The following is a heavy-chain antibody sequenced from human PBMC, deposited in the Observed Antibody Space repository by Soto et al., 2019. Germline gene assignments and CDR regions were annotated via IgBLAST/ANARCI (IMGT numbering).Heavy chain of an antibody. V-gene: IGHV4-39*01. CDR3: ARRELELHNWFDP. CDR1: GGSISSSSYY. Sequence: SETLSLTCTVSGGSISSSSYYWGWIRQPPGKGLEWIGSIYYSGSTYYNPSLKSRVTISVDTSKNQFSLKLSSVTAADTAVYYCARRELELHNWFDPWGQGTLVTVSS. CDR2: IYYSGST. J-gene: IGHJ5*02. D-gene: IGHD1-7*01.